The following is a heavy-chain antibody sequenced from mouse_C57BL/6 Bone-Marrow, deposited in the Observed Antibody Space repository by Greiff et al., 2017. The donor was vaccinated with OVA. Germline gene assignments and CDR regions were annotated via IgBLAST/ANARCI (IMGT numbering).Heavy chain of an antibody. J-gene: IGHJ3*01. D-gene: IGHD1-1*01. Sequence: VQLQQPGAELVKPGASVKLSCKASGYTFTSYWMHWVKQRPGQGLEWIGMIHPNSGSTNYNEKFKSKATLTVDKSSSTAYMQLSSLTSEDSAVYYCARDYYYGSSLAWFAYWGQGTLVTVSA. V-gene: IGHV1-64*01. CDR1: GYTFTSYW. CDR2: IHPNSGST. CDR3: ARDYYYGSSLAWFAY.